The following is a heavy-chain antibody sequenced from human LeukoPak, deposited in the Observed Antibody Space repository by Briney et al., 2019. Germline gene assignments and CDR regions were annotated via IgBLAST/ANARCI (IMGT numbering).Heavy chain of an antibody. CDR2: IYYSGST. Sequence: SETLSLTCTVSGGSISSYYWSWIRQPPGKGLEWIGYIYYSGSTNYNPSLKSRVTISVDTSKNQFSLKLSSVTAADTAVYYCARHYKSSHYYMDVWGKGTTVTVSS. D-gene: IGHD1-1*01. CDR1: GGSISSYY. CDR3: ARHYKSSHYYMDV. V-gene: IGHV4-59*08. J-gene: IGHJ6*03.